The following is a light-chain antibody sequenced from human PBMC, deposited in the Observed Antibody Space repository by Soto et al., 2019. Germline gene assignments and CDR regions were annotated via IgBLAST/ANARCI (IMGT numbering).Light chain of an antibody. CDR3: QTWDTGVL. V-gene: IGLV4-69*01. CDR2: LNSDGSH. Sequence: QLVLTQSPSASASLGASAKLTCTLSSGHSSYAIAWHQQQPEKGPRYLMRLNSDGSHTKGDGIPDRFSGSSSGAERYLTISSLQSEDEADYYCQTWDTGVLFGGGTKLTVL. CDR1: SGHSSYA. J-gene: IGLJ2*01.